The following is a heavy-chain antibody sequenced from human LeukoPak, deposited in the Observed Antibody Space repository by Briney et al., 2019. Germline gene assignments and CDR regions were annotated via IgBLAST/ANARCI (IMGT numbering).Heavy chain of an antibody. Sequence: ASAKVSCKASGYTFTGYYMHWVRQAPGQGLEWMGWINPNSGGTNYAQKFQGRVTMTRDTSISTAYMELSRLRSDDTAVYYCARENYYDSSGYYPLFDYWGQGTLVTVSS. D-gene: IGHD3-22*01. CDR1: GYTFTGYY. CDR2: INPNSGGT. V-gene: IGHV1-2*02. CDR3: ARENYYDSSGYYPLFDY. J-gene: IGHJ4*02.